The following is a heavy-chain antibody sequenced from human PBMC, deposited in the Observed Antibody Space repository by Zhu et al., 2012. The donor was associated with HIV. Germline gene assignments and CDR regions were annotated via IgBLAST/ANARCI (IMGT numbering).Heavy chain of an antibody. CDR1: GYSISSGYY. CDR2: IYHSGST. Sequence: QVQLQESGPGLVKPSETLSLTCAVSGYSISSGYYWGWIRQPPGKGLEWIGNIYHSGSTYYNPSLKSRVTISLDTSKNQFSLKLNSVTAADTAVYYCAGXEMVRGVSWFDPWGQGTLAPSPQ. V-gene: IGHV4-38-2*01. J-gene: IGHJ5*02. CDR3: AGXEMVRGVSWFDP. D-gene: IGHD3-10*01.